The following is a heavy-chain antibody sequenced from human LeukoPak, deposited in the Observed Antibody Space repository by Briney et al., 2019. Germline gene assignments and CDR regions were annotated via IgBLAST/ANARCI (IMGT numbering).Heavy chain of an antibody. Sequence: SETLSLTCTVSGGSISSYYWSWIRQPPGKGLEWIGYIYYSGSTNYNPSLKSRVTISVDTSKNQFSLKLSSVTAADTAVYYCARVVGSGWWDYCYYYMDVWGKGTTVTISS. CDR2: IYYSGST. CDR1: GGSISSYY. J-gene: IGHJ6*03. CDR3: ARVVGSGWWDYCYYYMDV. V-gene: IGHV4-59*01. D-gene: IGHD6-19*01.